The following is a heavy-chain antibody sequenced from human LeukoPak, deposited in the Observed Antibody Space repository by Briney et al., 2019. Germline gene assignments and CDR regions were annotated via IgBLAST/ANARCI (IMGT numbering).Heavy chain of an antibody. V-gene: IGHV1-24*01. Sequence: ASVKVSCKVSGYTLTELSMHWVRQAPGKGLEWMGGFDPEDGETIYAQKFQGRVTMTEDTSTDTAYMELSSLRSEDTAVYYCATDQSYYASGSYYSNWGQGTLVTVSS. D-gene: IGHD3-10*01. CDR1: GYTLTELS. CDR2: FDPEDGET. J-gene: IGHJ4*02. CDR3: ATDQSYYASGSYYSN.